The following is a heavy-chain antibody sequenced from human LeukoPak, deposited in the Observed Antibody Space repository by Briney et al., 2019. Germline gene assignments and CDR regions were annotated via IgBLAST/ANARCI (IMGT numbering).Heavy chain of an antibody. J-gene: IGHJ3*02. D-gene: IGHD2-2*01. CDR2: IYHSGST. Sequence: SETLSLTCAVSGYSISSGYFWGWIRQPPGKGLEWIGSIYHSGSTYYNPSLKSRVTISVDTSKNQFSLKLSSVTAADTAVYYCARGIYCSSTSCSNAFDIWGQGTMVTVSS. CDR3: ARGIYCSSTSCSNAFDI. CDR1: GYSISSGYF. V-gene: IGHV4-38-2*01.